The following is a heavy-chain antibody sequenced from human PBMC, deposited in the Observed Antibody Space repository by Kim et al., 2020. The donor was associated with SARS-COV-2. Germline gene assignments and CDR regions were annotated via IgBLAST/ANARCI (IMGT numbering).Heavy chain of an antibody. CDR3: ARNGNSGAWNGLDY. CDR2: IKQDGSEK. J-gene: IGHJ4*02. Sequence: GGSLRLSCAASGFIFSNYWMTWVRQAPGKGLEWVANIKQDGSEKYYVDSVKGRFTISRDNAKESLYLQMNSLRAEDTAVYRCARNGNSGAWNGLDYWGQGTLVTVSS. V-gene: IGHV3-7*01. D-gene: IGHD6-19*01. CDR1: GFIFSNYW.